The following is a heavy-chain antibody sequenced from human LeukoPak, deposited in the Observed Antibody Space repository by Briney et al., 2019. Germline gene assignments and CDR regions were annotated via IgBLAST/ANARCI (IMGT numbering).Heavy chain of an antibody. Sequence: TGGSLRLSCAASGFTFSSYSMTWVRQAPGKGLEWVSSISSSSSYIYYADSVKGRFTISRDNAKNSLYLQMNSLRAEDTAVYYCARDYYGSGSSDYWGQGTLVTVSS. CDR2: ISSSSSYI. V-gene: IGHV3-21*01. J-gene: IGHJ4*02. CDR1: GFTFSSYS. D-gene: IGHD3-10*01. CDR3: ARDYYGSGSSDY.